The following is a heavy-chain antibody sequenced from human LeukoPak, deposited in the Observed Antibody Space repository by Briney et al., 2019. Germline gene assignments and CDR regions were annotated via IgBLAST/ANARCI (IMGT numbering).Heavy chain of an antibody. J-gene: IGHJ4*02. V-gene: IGHV4-34*01. CDR2: INHSGST. CDR1: GGSISSYY. D-gene: IGHD1-26*01. CDR3: ARGRGIVGVYFDY. Sequence: SETLSLTCTVSGGSISSYYWSWIRQPAGKGLEWIGEINHSGSTNYNPSLKSRVTISVDTSKNQFSLKLSSVTAADTAVYYCARGRGIVGVYFDYWGQGTLVTVSS.